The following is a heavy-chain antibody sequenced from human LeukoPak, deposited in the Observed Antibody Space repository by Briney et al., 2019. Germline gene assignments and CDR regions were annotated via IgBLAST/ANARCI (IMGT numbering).Heavy chain of an antibody. CDR1: GFTFRSYW. J-gene: IGHJ4*02. Sequence: GGSLRLSCAASGFTFRSYWMSWVRQAPGKGLEWVANINPAGSEQYYVDSVKGRFTISRDDAKNSLYVQMNSLREEDTAVYYCARVGYSGWNLEYWGQGTLVTVSS. D-gene: IGHD5-12*01. V-gene: IGHV3-7*01. CDR3: ARVGYSGWNLEY. CDR2: INPAGSEQ.